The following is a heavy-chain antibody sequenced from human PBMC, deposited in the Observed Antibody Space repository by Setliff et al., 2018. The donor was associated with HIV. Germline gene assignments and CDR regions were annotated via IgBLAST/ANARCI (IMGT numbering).Heavy chain of an antibody. CDR2: MHHSGGT. V-gene: IGHV4-39*07. D-gene: IGHD6-13*01. Sequence: PTETLSLTCTVSGGSISNSRYNWGCIRQPPGKGLEWIGSMHHSGGTYYNPSLKTRVTISLDTSKSQFSLKLGSVTAEDTAVYFCAKNLYSSRWSPLDYWGQGTLVTVSS. CDR3: AKNLYSSRWSPLDY. CDR1: GGSISNSRYN. J-gene: IGHJ4*02.